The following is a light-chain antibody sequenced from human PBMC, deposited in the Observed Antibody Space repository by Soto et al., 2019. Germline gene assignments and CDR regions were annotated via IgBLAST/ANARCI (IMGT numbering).Light chain of an antibody. Sequence: QSGLTQPPSVSGTPGQRVNISCSGSSSNIGRDYVYWYQQFPGTAPKLLIYRGNQRPSGVPDRFSGSKSGTSASLAISGLRSDDESDYYCVAWDDSLSGYVFGTGTKVTVL. CDR1: SSNIGRDY. J-gene: IGLJ1*01. V-gene: IGLV1-47*01. CDR3: VAWDDSLSGYV. CDR2: RGN.